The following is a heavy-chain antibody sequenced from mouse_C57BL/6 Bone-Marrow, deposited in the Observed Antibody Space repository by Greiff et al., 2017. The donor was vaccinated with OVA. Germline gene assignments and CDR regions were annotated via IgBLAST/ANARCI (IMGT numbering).Heavy chain of an antibody. Sequence: EVKLMESGGGLVQPGGSLSLSCAASGFTFTDYYMSWVRQPPGKALEWLGFIRNKANGYTTEYSASVKGRFTISRDNSQSILYLQMNALRAEDSATYYCARGGVVATEAETDAMDYWGQGTSVTVSS. J-gene: IGHJ4*01. D-gene: IGHD1-1*01. CDR3: ARGGVVATEAETDAMDY. CDR2: IRNKANGYTT. V-gene: IGHV7-3*01. CDR1: GFTFTDYY.